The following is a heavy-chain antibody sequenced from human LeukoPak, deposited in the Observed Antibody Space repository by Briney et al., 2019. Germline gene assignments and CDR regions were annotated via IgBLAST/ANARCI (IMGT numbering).Heavy chain of an antibody. D-gene: IGHD5-12*01. CDR2: ISAYNGNT. V-gene: IGHV1-18*01. Sequence: GASVKVSCKASGDSFTSYGVFWVRQAPGQGLEWMGWISAYNGNTNYAQKLQGRVTMTTDTSTSTAYMELRSLRSDDTAVYYCARKPDSGYDSYISDYWGQGTLVTVSS. J-gene: IGHJ4*02. CDR1: GDSFTSYG. CDR3: ARKPDSGYDSYISDY.